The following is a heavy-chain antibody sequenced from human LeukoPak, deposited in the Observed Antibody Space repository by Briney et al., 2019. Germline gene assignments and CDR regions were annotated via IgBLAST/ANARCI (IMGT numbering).Heavy chain of an antibody. D-gene: IGHD1-26*01. V-gene: IGHV3-23*01. Sequence: PGGSLRLSRAASGCTFYNSGMGWVRQAPGKGLEWVSAISGSGGATYYADSVKGRFTVSREDSKNTLYLQMNSLRAEDTAVYYCAIEQWELKYWGQGTLVTVSS. CDR3: AIEQWELKY. CDR1: GCTFYNSG. CDR2: ISGSGGAT. J-gene: IGHJ4*02.